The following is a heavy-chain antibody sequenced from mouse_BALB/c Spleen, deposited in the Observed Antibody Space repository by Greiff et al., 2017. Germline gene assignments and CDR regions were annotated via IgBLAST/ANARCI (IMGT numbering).Heavy chain of an antibody. CDR3: TRRGTTASRAMDY. V-gene: IGHV1-69*02. J-gene: IGHJ4*01. CDR1: GYTFTSYW. D-gene: IGHD1-2*01. Sequence: VQLQQPGAELVRPGASVKLSCKVSGYTFTSYWINWVKQRPGQGLEWIGNIYPSDSYTNYNQKFKDKATLTVDKSSSTAYMQLSSPTSEDSAVYYCTRRGTTASRAMDYWGQGTSVTVSS. CDR2: IYPSDSYT.